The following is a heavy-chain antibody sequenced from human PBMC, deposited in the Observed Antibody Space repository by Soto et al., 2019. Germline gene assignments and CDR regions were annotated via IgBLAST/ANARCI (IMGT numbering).Heavy chain of an antibody. CDR3: AKVRYANYYYYGMDV. D-gene: IGHD4-17*01. CDR1: GFTFSSYG. Sequence: QVQLVESGGGVVQPGRSLRLSCAASGFTFSSYGMHWVRQAPGKGLEWVAVISYGGSNKYYADSVKGRFTISRDNSKNTLYLQMNSLRAEDTAVYYCAKVRYANYYYYGMDVWGQGTTVTVSS. CDR2: ISYGGSNK. V-gene: IGHV3-30*18. J-gene: IGHJ6*02.